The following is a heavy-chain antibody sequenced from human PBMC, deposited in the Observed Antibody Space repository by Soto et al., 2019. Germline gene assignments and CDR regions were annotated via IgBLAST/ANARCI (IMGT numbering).Heavy chain of an antibody. CDR3: ARDMIFYYGSGSYYPETFDY. CDR2: ISAYNGNT. D-gene: IGHD3-10*01. Sequence: ASVKVSCKASGYTFTSYGISWARQAPGQGLEWMGWISAYNGNTNYAQKPQGRVTMTTDTSTSTAYMELRSLRSDDTAVYYCARDMIFYYGSGSYYPETFDYWGQGTLVTDSS. CDR1: GYTFTSYG. V-gene: IGHV1-18*01. J-gene: IGHJ4*02.